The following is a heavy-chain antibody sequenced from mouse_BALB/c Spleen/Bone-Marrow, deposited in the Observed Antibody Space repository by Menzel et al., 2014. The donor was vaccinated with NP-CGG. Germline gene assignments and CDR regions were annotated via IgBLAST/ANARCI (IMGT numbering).Heavy chain of an antibody. Sequence: SGAELVRSGASVKLSCTASGFNIKDYYMHWVKQRPEQGLEWIGWIDPENGDTEYAPKFQGKATMTADTSSNTAYRQLSSLTSEDTAVYYCNGNYYAMDYWGQGTSVTVSS. CDR2: IDPENGDT. CDR1: GFNIKDYY. V-gene: IGHV14-4*02. CDR3: NGNYYAMDY. D-gene: IGHD2-1*01. J-gene: IGHJ4*01.